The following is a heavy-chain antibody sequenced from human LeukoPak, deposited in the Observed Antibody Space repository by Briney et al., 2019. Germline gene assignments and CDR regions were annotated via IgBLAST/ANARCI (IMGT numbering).Heavy chain of an antibody. CDR3: ARDRAVAATDPYYFDY. Sequence: GGSLRLSCAASGFTFDDYGMSWARQAPGKGLEWVSGINWNGGSTGYADSVKGRFTISRDNAKNSLYLQMNSLRAEDTALYYCARDRAVAATDPYYFDYWGQGTLVTVSS. V-gene: IGHV3-20*04. CDR2: INWNGGST. J-gene: IGHJ4*02. CDR1: GFTFDDYG. D-gene: IGHD2-15*01.